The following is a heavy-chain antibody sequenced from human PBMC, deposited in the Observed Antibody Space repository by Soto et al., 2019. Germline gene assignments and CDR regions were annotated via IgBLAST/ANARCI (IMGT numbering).Heavy chain of an antibody. V-gene: IGHV1-18*04. Sequence: ASVKVSCKASGYTFTSYAISWVRQAPGQGLEWMGWISAYNGNTNYAQKLQGRVTMTTDTSTSTAYMELRSLRSDDTAVYYCARLGRTYYDILTGYDNPYGMDVWGQGTTVTVS. CDR2: ISAYNGNT. D-gene: IGHD3-9*01. J-gene: IGHJ6*02. CDR1: GYTFTSYA. CDR3: ARLGRTYYDILTGYDNPYGMDV.